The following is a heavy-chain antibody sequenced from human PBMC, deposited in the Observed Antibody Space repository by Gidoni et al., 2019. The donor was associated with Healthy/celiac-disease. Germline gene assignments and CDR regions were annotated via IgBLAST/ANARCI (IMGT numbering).Heavy chain of an antibody. CDR1: GGTFSSYA. Sequence: QVQLVQSGAEVKKPGSSVKVSCKASGGTFSSYAISWVRQAPGQGLEWMGGIIPIFGTANYAQKFQGRVTITADESTSTAYMELSSLRSEDTAVYYCARDSGELGYCTNGVCYLRYWGQGTLVTVSS. J-gene: IGHJ4*02. CDR3: ARDSGELGYCTNGVCYLRY. V-gene: IGHV1-69*01. CDR2: IIPIFGTA. D-gene: IGHD2-8*01.